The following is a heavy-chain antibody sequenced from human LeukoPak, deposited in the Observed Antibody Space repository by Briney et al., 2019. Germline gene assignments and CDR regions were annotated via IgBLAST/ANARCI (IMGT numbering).Heavy chain of an antibody. CDR1: GFTFSDYY. CDR3: AKLFKAYSSSWIDY. J-gene: IGHJ4*02. Sequence: KSGGSLRLSCAASGFTFSDYYMSWIRQAPGQGLEWVAYTSHSSGFTNYADSVKGRFAISRDNAKNSLYLQMDSLRAEDTAIYYCAKLFKAYSSSWIDYWGQGNLVTVSS. CDR2: TSHSSGFT. D-gene: IGHD6-13*01. V-gene: IGHV3-11*03.